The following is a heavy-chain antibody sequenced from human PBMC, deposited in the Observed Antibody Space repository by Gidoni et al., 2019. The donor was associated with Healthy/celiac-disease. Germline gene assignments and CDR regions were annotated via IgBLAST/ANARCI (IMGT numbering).Heavy chain of an antibody. CDR3: ARESAAGIG. D-gene: IGHD6-13*01. CDR2: ISYDGSNK. Sequence: QVQLVESGGGVVQPGWSLRLSCAASGFSFISYAMHWVRQAPGKGLVWVAVISYDGSNKYYADSVKGRFTISRDNSKNTLYLQMNSLRAEDTAVYYCARESAAGIGWGQGTLVTVSS. J-gene: IGHJ4*02. CDR1: GFSFISYA. V-gene: IGHV3-30-3*01.